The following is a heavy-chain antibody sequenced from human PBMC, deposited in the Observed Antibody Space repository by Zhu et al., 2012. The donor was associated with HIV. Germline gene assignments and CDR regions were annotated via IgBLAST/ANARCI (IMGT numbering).Heavy chain of an antibody. J-gene: IGHJ4*02. CDR3: ASQVTGVRGVVDY. Sequence: QVQLEESGPGLVKPSETLSLTCGVSGYSISSGYYWGWIRQPPGKGLEWIGTIYHSGSTYYNPSLKSRVIISVDTSKNHFSLKLNSMTAADTALYYCASQVTGVRGVVDYWGQGTLVTVSS. CDR2: IYHSGST. D-gene: IGHD3-10*01. V-gene: IGHV4-38-2*01. CDR1: GYSISSGYY.